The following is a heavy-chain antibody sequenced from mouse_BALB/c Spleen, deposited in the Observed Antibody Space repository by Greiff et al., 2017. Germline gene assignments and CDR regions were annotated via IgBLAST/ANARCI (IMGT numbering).Heavy chain of an antibody. J-gene: IGHJ4*01. CDR1: GFNIKDTY. V-gene: IGHV14-3*02. CDR3: AFISEGYELGY. D-gene: IGHD1-1*01. CDR2: IDPANGNT. Sequence: EVQRVESGAELVKPGASVKLSCTASGFNIKDTYMHWVKQRPEQGLEWIGRIDPANGNTKYDPKFQGKATITADTSSNTAYLQLSSLTSEDTAVYYCAFISEGYELGYWGQGTSVTVSS.